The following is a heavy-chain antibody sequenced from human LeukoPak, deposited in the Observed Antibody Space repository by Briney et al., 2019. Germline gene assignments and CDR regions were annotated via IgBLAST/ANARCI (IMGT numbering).Heavy chain of an antibody. CDR3: ARATYYYDSSGYLAQNWFDP. CDR1: GGSISSGGYY. Sequence: SETLSLTCTVSGGSISSGGYYWSWIRQHPGKGLEWIGYIYYSGSTYYNPSLKSRVTISVDTSKNQFSLKLSSVTAAGTAVYYCARATYYYDSSGYLAQNWFDPWGQGTLVTVSS. V-gene: IGHV4-31*03. J-gene: IGHJ5*02. CDR2: IYYSGST. D-gene: IGHD3-22*01.